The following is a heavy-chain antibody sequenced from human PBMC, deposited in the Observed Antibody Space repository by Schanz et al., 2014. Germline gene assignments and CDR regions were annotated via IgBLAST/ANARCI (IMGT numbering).Heavy chain of an antibody. CDR2: IYSSGTT. V-gene: IGHV4-59*01. J-gene: IGHJ4*02. CDR3: ARGFYAPDY. D-gene: IGHD2-2*01. CDR1: GDSISNYY. Sequence: QVQLHESGPGLVKPSETLSLTCTVSGDSISNYYWTWIRQPPGKRLEWIGYIYSSGTTNYNPSLKSPVTISIDASKNQFSLKLTSVTAADTAVYYCARGFYAPDYWGQGTLVTVSS.